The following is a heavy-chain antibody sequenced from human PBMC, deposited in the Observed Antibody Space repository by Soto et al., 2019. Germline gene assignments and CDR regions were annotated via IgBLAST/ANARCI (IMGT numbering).Heavy chain of an antibody. V-gene: IGHV4-61*05. CDR1: GGSISSSSYY. CDR3: ARLGAYYQYLDP. CDR2: IYYSGST. D-gene: IGHD3-22*01. J-gene: IGHJ5*02. Sequence: SETLSLTCTVSGGSISSSSYYWGWIRQPPGKGLEWIGYIYYSGSTNYNPSLKSRVTISVDTSKNQFSLKLTSVTAADTAVYYCARLGAYYQYLDPWGPGTLVNVS.